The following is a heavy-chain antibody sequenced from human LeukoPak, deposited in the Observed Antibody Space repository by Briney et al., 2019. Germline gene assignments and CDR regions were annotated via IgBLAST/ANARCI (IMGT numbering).Heavy chain of an antibody. Sequence: TGGSLRLSCAASGFTFDDYAMHWVRQAPGKGLEWVSGISWNSGSIGYADSVKGRFTISRDNAKNSLYLQMNSLRAEDTALHYCAKDGAVTTLHYYYYMDVWGKGTTVTVSS. D-gene: IGHD4-11*01. V-gene: IGHV3-9*01. CDR2: ISWNSGSI. CDR1: GFTFDDYA. J-gene: IGHJ6*03. CDR3: AKDGAVTTLHYYYYMDV.